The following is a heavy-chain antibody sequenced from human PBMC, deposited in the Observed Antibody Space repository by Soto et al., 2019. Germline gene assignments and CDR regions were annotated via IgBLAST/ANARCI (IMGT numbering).Heavy chain of an antibody. Sequence: PSQTLSLTCAISGDSVSSNSAAWSWIRQSPSRGLEWLGRTYYRSKWFNDYAVSVKSRITINPDTSKNQFSLHLNSVTPEDTAVYYCARGDGMPFNYWGQGTLVTVSS. V-gene: IGHV6-1*01. CDR1: GDSVSSNSAA. J-gene: IGHJ4*02. CDR2: TYYRSKWFN. D-gene: IGHD2-2*01. CDR3: ARGDGMPFNY.